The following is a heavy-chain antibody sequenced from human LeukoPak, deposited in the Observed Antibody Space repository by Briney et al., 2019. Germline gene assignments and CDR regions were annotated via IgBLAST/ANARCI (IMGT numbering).Heavy chain of an antibody. CDR1: GFTFSSYG. CDR2: ISYDGSNK. Sequence: GGSLRLSCAASGFTFSSYGMHWVRQAPGKGLEWVAVISYDGSNKYYADSVKGRFTISRDNSKNTLYLQMNSLRAEDTAVYYCAKDVGMGATTEDYFDYWGQGTLVTVSS. V-gene: IGHV3-30*18. D-gene: IGHD1-26*01. CDR3: AKDVGMGATTEDYFDY. J-gene: IGHJ4*02.